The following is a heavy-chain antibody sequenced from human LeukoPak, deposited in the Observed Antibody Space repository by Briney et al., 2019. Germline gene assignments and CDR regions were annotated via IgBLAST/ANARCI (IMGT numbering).Heavy chain of an antibody. J-gene: IGHJ6*02. Sequence: GTSVKVSCKASGFTFTSSAMQWVRQARGQRLEWIGWIVVGSGNTNYAQKFQERVTITRDMSTSTAYMELGSLRSEDTAVYYCAADRGSGWKYYYYGMDVWGQGTTVTVSS. CDR2: IVVGSGNT. D-gene: IGHD6-19*01. CDR3: AADRGSGWKYYYYGMDV. V-gene: IGHV1-58*02. CDR1: GFTFTSSA.